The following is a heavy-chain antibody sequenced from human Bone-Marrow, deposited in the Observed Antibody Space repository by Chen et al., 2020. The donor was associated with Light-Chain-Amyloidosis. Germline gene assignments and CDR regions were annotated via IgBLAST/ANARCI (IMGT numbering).Heavy chain of an antibody. J-gene: IGHJ6*03. CDR1: GGSFSGYY. CDR2: INHSGST. CDR3: ARGTHYDFWSGYYYYYMDV. Sequence: QVQLQQWGAGLLKPSETLCLTCAVYGGSFSGYYWSWIRQPPGRGLEWIGEINHSGSTNYNPSLKRRVTISVDTSKNQFSLKLSSVTAADTAVYYCARGTHYDFWSGYYYYYMDVWGKGTTVTVSS. V-gene: IGHV4-34*01. D-gene: IGHD3-3*01.